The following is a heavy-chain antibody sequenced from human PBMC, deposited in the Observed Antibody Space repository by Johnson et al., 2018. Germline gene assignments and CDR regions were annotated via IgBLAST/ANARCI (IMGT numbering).Heavy chain of an antibody. CDR2: INGRAGGT. V-gene: IGHV3-23*04. J-gene: IGHJ6*03. D-gene: IGHD6-13*01. CDR3: AKDGGVAVALRYVDV. Sequence: QLVQAGGGLVQPGGSLRLSCATSGFTFSTSAMSWVRQAPGQGLEWGSAINGRAGGTYYTHSVKGRFTIFRDSSTNTLYLQMNSLRAEDTALYYCAKDGGVAVALRYVDVWGKGTTVTVSS. CDR1: GFTFSTSA.